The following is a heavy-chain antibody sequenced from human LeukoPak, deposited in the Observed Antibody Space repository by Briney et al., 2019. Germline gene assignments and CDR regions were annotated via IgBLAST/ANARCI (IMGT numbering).Heavy chain of an antibody. Sequence: PSETLSLTCTVSGGSISSSSYYWGWSRQPPGKGLEWIGSIYYSGSTYYNPSLKSRVTISVDTSKNQFSLKLSSVTAADTAVYYCASSGYQTYYYGSGSFFDYWGQGTLVTVSS. CDR2: IYYSGST. CDR1: GGSISSSSYY. D-gene: IGHD3-10*01. V-gene: IGHV4-39*01. CDR3: ASSGYQTYYYGSGSFFDY. J-gene: IGHJ4*02.